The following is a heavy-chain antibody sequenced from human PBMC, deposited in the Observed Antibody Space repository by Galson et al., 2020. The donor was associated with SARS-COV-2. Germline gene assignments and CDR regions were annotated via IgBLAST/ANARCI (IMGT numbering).Heavy chain of an antibody. J-gene: IGHJ4*02. D-gene: IGHD6-19*01. V-gene: IGHV4-39*07. CDR1: GGSISSSSYY. CDR3: AGEEDSSGWCVDD. CDR2: IYYSGST. Sequence: SETLSLTCTVSGGSISSSSYYWGWIRQPPGKGLEWIGSIYYSGSTYYNPSLKSRVTISVGTSKNQFSLKLSSVTAADTAVYYCAGEEDSSGWCVDDWGQGTLVTVSS.